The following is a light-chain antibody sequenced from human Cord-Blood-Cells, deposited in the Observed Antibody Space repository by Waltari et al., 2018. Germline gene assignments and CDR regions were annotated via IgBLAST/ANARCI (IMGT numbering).Light chain of an antibody. Sequence: AIRMTQSPSSFSASTGDRGTITCRASQGISSYLAWYQQKPGKAPKLLIYAASTLQSGVPSRFSGSGSGTDFTLTISCLQSEDFATYYCQQYYSYPYTFGQGTKLEIK. J-gene: IGKJ2*01. V-gene: IGKV1-8*01. CDR1: QGISSY. CDR3: QQYYSYPYT. CDR2: AAS.